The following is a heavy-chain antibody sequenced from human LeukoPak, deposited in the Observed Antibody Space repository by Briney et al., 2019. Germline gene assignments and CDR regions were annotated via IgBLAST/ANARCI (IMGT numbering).Heavy chain of an antibody. Sequence: PSETLSLTCAVYGGSFSGYYWSWIRQPPGKGLEWIGEINHSGSTNYNPSLKSRVTISVDTSKNQFSLKLSSVTAADTAVYYCARPHYGSGLGYWDQGTLVTVSS. CDR1: GGSFSGYY. V-gene: IGHV4-34*01. CDR3: ARPHYGSGLGY. D-gene: IGHD3-10*01. CDR2: INHSGST. J-gene: IGHJ4*02.